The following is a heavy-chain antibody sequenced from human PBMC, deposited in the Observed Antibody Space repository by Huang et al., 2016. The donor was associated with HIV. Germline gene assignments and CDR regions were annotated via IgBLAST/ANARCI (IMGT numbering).Heavy chain of an antibody. V-gene: IGHV3-21*01. D-gene: IGHD2-2*01. CDR2: ISSRSSDI. CDR3: ARDIQPLFTSSDY. Sequence: EVQLVESGGGLVKPGGSLRLSCAASGFTFSTYTMNWVRQAPGKGREWVSSISSRSSDIYYADSMKGRCTIARDNTKNSLYLQMNSLRAEDTAVYYCARDIQPLFTSSDYWGQGTLVTVSS. CDR1: GFTFSTYT. J-gene: IGHJ4*02.